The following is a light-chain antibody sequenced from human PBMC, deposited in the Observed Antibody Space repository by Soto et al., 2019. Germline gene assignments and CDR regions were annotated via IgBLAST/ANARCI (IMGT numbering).Light chain of an antibody. CDR3: QQYNQWPLSS. J-gene: IGKJ2*01. Sequence: EIVMTQSPATLSVSPGEGATLSCRASQSVSGNLAWYQQKPWQAPRLLIYGASTRATGIPARFSGGGSGTAFTLTISNLQSDDFVIYYCQQYNQWPLSSFGQGNKLEI. CDR1: QSVSGN. CDR2: GAS. V-gene: IGKV3-15*01.